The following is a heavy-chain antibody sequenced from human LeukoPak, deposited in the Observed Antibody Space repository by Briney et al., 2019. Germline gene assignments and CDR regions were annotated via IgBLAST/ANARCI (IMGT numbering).Heavy chain of an antibody. D-gene: IGHD4-17*01. CDR3: ARIVTGDRKPPRRYYYYYMDV. CDR2: MNPNSGNT. CDR1: GYTFTSYD. Sequence: ASVKVSCKASGYTFTSYDINWVRRATGQGLEWMGWMNPNSGNTGYAQKFQGRVTMTRNTSISTAYMELSSLRSEDTAVYYCARIVTGDRKPPRRYYYYYMDVWGKGTTVTVSS. J-gene: IGHJ6*03. V-gene: IGHV1-8*01.